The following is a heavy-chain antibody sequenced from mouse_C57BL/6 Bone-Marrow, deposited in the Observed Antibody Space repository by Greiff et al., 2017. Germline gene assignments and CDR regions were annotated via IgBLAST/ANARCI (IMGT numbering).Heavy chain of an antibody. CDR3: ARHGRLWFRRGYVDV. D-gene: IGHD2-2*01. CDR2: ISSGGSYT. J-gene: IGHJ1*03. Sequence: EVQLVESGGDLVKPGGSLKLSCAASGFTFSSYGMSWVRQTPDKRLEWVATISSGGSYTYYPDSVKGRFTISRDNAKNTLYLQMSSLKSEDTAMYSCARHGRLWFRRGYVDVWCTGTTVTVSS. V-gene: IGHV5-6*01. CDR1: GFTFSSYG.